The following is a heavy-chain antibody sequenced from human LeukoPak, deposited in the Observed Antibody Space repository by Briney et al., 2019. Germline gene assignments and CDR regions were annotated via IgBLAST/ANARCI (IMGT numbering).Heavy chain of an antibody. CDR1: GFTFSSFW. CDR3: ARDGIVVVPAAMDY. J-gene: IGHJ4*02. CDR2: IHQDGSET. Sequence: GGSLRLSCAASGFTFSSFWMSWVRQAPGKGLEWVANIHQDGSETYYVDSVKGRFTISRDNAKSSLYLQMNSLRAEDTAVYYCARDGIVVVPAAMDYWGQGTLVTVSS. V-gene: IGHV3-7*01. D-gene: IGHD2-2*01.